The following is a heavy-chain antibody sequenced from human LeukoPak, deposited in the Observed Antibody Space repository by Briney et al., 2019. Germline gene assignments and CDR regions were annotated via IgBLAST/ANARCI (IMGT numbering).Heavy chain of an antibody. D-gene: IGHD5-24*01. CDR3: ARDGPYRRDGYNFIAFGI. J-gene: IGHJ3*02. V-gene: IGHV1-69*05. Sequence: SVKVSCKASGGTFSSYAISWVRQAPGQGLEWMGRIIPIFGTANYAQKFQGRVTITTDESTSTAYMELSSLRSEDTAVYYCARDGPYRRDGYNFIAFGIWGQGTMVTVSS. CDR1: GGTFSSYA. CDR2: IIPIFGTA.